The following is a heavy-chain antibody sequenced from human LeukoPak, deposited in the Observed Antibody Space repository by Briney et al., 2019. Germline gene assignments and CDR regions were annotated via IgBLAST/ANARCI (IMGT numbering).Heavy chain of an antibody. D-gene: IGHD6-19*01. J-gene: IGHJ4*02. CDR3: ASPGRSSGWYDLGYFDY. CDR1: GGTFSSYA. V-gene: IGHV1-69*13. CDR2: IIPIFGTA. Sequence: ASVKVSCKASGGTFSSYAISWVRQAPGQGLEWMGGIIPIFGTANYAQKFQGRVTITADESTSTAYMELSSLRSEDTAVYYCASPGRSSGWYDLGYFDYWGQGTLVTVSS.